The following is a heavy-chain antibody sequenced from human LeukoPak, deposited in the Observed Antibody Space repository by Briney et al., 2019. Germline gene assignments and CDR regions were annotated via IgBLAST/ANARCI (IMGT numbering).Heavy chain of an antibody. D-gene: IGHD2-15*01. CDR2: ISGGGGSA. Sequence: GGSLRLSCAASGFPFDEYAMLWVRQAPGKGLEWVSLISGGGGSAYYADSVKGRFTISRDNSKNSLYLQMKSLRSDDSALYYCAKGLGSQVAAAADYWGQGTLVTVSS. J-gene: IGHJ4*02. V-gene: IGHV3-43*02. CDR3: AKGLGSQVAAAADY. CDR1: GFPFDEYA.